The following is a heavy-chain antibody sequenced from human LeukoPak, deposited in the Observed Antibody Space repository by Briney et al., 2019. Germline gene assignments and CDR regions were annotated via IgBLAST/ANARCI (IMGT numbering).Heavy chain of an antibody. V-gene: IGHV5-10-1*01. D-gene: IGHD2-15*01. Sequence: GESLKISCKGSGYSFTSYWITWVRQMSGKSLERIGRIDPSDSYTNYSPSFQGHVTISVDKSINTAYLQWSSLKASDTAMYYCASDRSSKWYFDYWGPGTLVTVSS. CDR1: GYSFTSYW. CDR3: ASDRSSKWYFDY. J-gene: IGHJ4*02. CDR2: IDPSDSYT.